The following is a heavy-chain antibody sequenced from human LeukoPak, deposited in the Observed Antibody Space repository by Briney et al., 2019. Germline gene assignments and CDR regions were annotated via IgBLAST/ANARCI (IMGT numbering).Heavy chain of an antibody. CDR1: GFTFSDYA. D-gene: IGHD2-2*02. V-gene: IGHV3-23*01. Sequence: GGSLRLSCAASGFTFSDYAMGWVRQAPGKGLDWVSAISGRDSSTYYADSVKGRFTISRDNFKNTLYLQMNSLRAEDTAVYYCAKDGCTSPTCYINYWGRGTLVTVSS. CDR3: AKDGCTSPTCYINY. CDR2: ISGRDSST. J-gene: IGHJ4*02.